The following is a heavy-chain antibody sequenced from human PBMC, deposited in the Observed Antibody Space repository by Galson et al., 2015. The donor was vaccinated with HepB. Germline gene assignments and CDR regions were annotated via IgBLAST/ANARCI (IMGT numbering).Heavy chain of an antibody. D-gene: IGHD2-2*01. CDR2: ISSSSSTI. J-gene: IGHJ3*02. V-gene: IGHV3-48*04. Sequence: SLRLSCAASGFTFSSYSMNWVRQAPGKGLEWVSYISSSSSTIYYADSVKGRFTISRDNAKNSLYLQMNSLRAEDTAVYYCATPGAITADAFDIWGQGTMVTVSS. CDR1: GFTFSSYS. CDR3: ATPGAITADAFDI.